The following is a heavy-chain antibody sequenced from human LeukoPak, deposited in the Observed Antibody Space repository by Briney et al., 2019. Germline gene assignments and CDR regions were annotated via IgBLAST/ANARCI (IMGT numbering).Heavy chain of an antibody. J-gene: IGHJ4*02. CDR2: FDPKDGET. D-gene: IGHD2-21*02. Sequence: GASVKVSCKVSGYTLTEFSMHWVRQAPGKGLEWMGGFDPKDGETIYAQKFQGRVTMTEDTSTNTAYMELSSLRSEDTAVYYCATYPSLAYCGGDCYREFDYWGQGTLVTASS. V-gene: IGHV1-24*01. CDR3: ATYPSLAYCGGDCYREFDY. CDR1: GYTLTEFS.